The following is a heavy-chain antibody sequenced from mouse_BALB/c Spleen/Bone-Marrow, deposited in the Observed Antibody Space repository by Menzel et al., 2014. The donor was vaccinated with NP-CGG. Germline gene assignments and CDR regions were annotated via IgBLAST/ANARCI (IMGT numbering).Heavy chain of an antibody. CDR1: GYTFTSYW. CDR3: TRSYGSSYEYYFGY. J-gene: IGHJ2*01. Sequence: VQLVESGAELVRPGASVKLSCKASGYTFTSYWINWVKQRPGQGLEWIGNIYPSDSYTNYNQKFKDKATLTVDKSSSTAYMQLSSPTSEDSAVYYCTRSYGSSYEYYFGYWGQGTTLTVSS. V-gene: IGHV1-69*02. CDR2: IYPSDSYT. D-gene: IGHD1-1*01.